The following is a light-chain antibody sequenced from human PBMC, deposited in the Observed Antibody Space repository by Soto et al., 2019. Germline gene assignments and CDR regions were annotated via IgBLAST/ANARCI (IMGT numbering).Light chain of an antibody. Sequence: EIVLTQSPATLSLYPGERATLSCRASQSVSSYLAWYQQKPGQAPRLLIYDASNRATGIPARFSGRGSGTDFTLTISSLEPEDFAVYYCQQRSSAITFGQGTRLE. CDR3: QQRSSAIT. J-gene: IGKJ5*01. CDR2: DAS. CDR1: QSVSSY. V-gene: IGKV3-11*01.